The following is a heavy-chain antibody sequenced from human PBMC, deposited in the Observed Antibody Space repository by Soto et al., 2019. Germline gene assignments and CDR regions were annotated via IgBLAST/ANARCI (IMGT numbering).Heavy chain of an antibody. V-gene: IGHV3-33*01. Sequence: QVQLVESEGDLVQPGRSRRLSCAASGFNGRPYALHWVRQAPVNGLEWVAAIRSDGNTKYYVYSVKGRFSISRDNSKITLYLQMNGLRAEDTAVYDCARGDRTASGTDWWGQGTLVTVSS. D-gene: IGHD6-13*01. CDR1: GFNGRPYA. CDR3: ARGDRTASGTDW. CDR2: IRSDGNTK. J-gene: IGHJ4*02.